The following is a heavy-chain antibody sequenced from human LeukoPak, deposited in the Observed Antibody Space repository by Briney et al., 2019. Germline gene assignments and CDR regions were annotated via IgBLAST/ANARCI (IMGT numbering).Heavy chain of an antibody. V-gene: IGHV3-48*03. Sequence: GGSLRLSCAASGFTFSSYEMSWVRQAPGKGLEWVSYISSSGHTIYYADSVKGRFIISRDNAKKSLYLLMNSLRAEDTAVYYCARHYYDSSGYYKGDYWGQGTLVTVSS. D-gene: IGHD3-22*01. CDR3: ARHYYDSSGYYKGDY. J-gene: IGHJ4*02. CDR1: GFTFSSYE. CDR2: ISSSGHTI.